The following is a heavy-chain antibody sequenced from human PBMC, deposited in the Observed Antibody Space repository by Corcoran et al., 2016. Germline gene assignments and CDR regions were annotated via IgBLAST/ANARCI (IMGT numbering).Heavy chain of an antibody. CDR2: INPNSGGT. J-gene: IGHJ5*02. Sequence: QVQLVQSGAEVKKTGASVKVSCKASGYTFTGYQMHWVRQAPGQGLEWMGWINPNSGGTNYAQKFQGWVNMSRDTSISTAYMELNRLRSDDTAVYYCARDGSSGWGWFDPGGQGTLVTVSS. D-gene: IGHD6-19*01. CDR3: ARDGSSGWGWFDP. CDR1: GYTFTGYQ. V-gene: IGHV1-2*04.